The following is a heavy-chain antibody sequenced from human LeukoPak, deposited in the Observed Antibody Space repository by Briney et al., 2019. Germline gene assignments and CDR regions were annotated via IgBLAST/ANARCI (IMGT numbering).Heavy chain of an antibody. J-gene: IGHJ4*02. Sequence: SETLSLTCTVSGGSISSRSDYWGWLRQPPGKGLEWLGSIYYTGSTHYNPSLKSRVTISVDTSKNQFSLKLSSVTAADTAVYYCARRPGEYGGNDFDYWGQGTLVTVSS. CDR2: IYYTGST. D-gene: IGHD4/OR15-4a*01. CDR3: ARRPGEYGGNDFDY. CDR1: GGSISSRSDY. V-gene: IGHV4-39*01.